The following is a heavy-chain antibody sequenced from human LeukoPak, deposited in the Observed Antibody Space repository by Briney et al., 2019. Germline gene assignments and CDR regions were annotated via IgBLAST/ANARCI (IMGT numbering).Heavy chain of an antibody. Sequence: ASVKVSCKTSGYTFSNYGISWVRQAPGQGLEWMGWITAYNGNRLYAQKLQGRVTMTTDTSTSTAYMELRSLRSDDTAVYYCERSLEGVVIIYWGQGTLVTVSS. V-gene: IGHV1-18*01. CDR3: ERSLEGVVIIY. D-gene: IGHD3-3*01. J-gene: IGHJ4*02. CDR2: ITAYNGNR. CDR1: GYTFSNYG.